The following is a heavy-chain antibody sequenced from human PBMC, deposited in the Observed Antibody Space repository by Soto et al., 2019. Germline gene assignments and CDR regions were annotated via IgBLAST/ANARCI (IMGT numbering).Heavy chain of an antibody. CDR1: GGSIRSGNW. CDR2: IYHSGTT. Sequence: PSETLSLTCAVSGGSIRSGNWWSWVRQPPGKGLEWIGEIYHSGTTNYNPPLKSRVTISVDKSKNQFSLKLTSVTAADTAVYYCARQRGYYVDEWGQGTLVTVSS. J-gene: IGHJ4*02. CDR3: ARQRGYYVDE. D-gene: IGHD3-22*01. V-gene: IGHV4-4*02.